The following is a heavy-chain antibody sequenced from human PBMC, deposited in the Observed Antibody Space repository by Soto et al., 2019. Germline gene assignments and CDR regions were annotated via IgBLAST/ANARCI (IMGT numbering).Heavy chain of an antibody. CDR2: VFPILDIA. J-gene: IGHJ3*02. D-gene: IGHD4-17*01. Sequence: QVQLVQSGAEVKKPGSSVKVSCKASGGTFGSYTISWVRQAPGQGLEWMGRVFPILDIANYAQKFQGRVTITADKSTSTAYMELSSLKSEDTAIYYCARVDYGDYGGAFDIWGQGTMITVSS. CDR1: GGTFGSYT. V-gene: IGHV1-69*02. CDR3: ARVDYGDYGGAFDI.